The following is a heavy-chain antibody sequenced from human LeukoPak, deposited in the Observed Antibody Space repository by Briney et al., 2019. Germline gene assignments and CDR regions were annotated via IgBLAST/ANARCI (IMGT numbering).Heavy chain of an antibody. CDR3: ARHHVDLNDY. CDR2: IYYSGST. CDR1: GGSISSSSYY. V-gene: IGHV4-39*01. Sequence: PSETLSLTCTVSGGSISSSSYYWGWIRQPPGKGLEWIGSIYYSGSTYYNPSLKSRVTISVDTSKNQFSLKLSSVTAADTAVYYCARHHVDLNDYWGQGTLVTVSS. J-gene: IGHJ4*02. D-gene: IGHD5-12*01.